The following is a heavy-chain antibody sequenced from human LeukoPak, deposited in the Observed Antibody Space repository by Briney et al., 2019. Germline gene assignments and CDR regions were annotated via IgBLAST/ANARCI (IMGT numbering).Heavy chain of an antibody. D-gene: IGHD6-13*01. Sequence: PGGSLRLSCEASGFTFNSYGMHWVRQAPGKGLEWVAFIRYDGINKYYADSVEGRFTISRDNSKNTLYLEMNSLRPEDTAVYYCATSSWIPGAFDIWGQGTMVTVSS. V-gene: IGHV3-30*02. CDR1: GFTFNSYG. CDR2: IRYDGINK. J-gene: IGHJ3*02. CDR3: ATSSWIPGAFDI.